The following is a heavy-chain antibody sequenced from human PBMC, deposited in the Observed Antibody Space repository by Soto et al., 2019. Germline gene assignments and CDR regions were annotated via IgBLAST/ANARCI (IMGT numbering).Heavy chain of an antibody. Sequence: QVQLQESGPGLVKPSQTLSLTCTVSGGSISSGGYYWSWIRQHPGKGLEWIGYIYYSGSTYYNSSLKSRVTISVDTSKNQFSLKLSSVTAADTAVYYCARGRRVTTPYFDYWGQGTLVTVSS. D-gene: IGHD4-17*01. CDR3: ARGRRVTTPYFDY. J-gene: IGHJ4*02. CDR1: GGSISSGGYY. V-gene: IGHV4-31*03. CDR2: IYYSGST.